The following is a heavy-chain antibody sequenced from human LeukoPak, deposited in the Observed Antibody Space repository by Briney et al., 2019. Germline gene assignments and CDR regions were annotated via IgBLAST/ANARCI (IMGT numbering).Heavy chain of an antibody. V-gene: IGHV1-2*02. J-gene: IGHJ5*02. CDR2: INPNSGGT. CDR3: ARDEGIYPTSWFDP. CDR1: GYTFTGYY. Sequence: GASVKVSCKASGYTFTGYYMHWVRQAPGQGLEWMGWINPNSGGTNYAQKFQGRVTMTRDTSISTAYMELSRLRSDDTAVYHCARDEGIYPTSWFDPWGQGTLVTVSS. D-gene: IGHD5-12*01.